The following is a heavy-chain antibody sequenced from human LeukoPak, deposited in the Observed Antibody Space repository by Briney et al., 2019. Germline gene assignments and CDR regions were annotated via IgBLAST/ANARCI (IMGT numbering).Heavy chain of an antibody. J-gene: IGHJ4*02. CDR2: ISGSGGSA. CDR1: GFTFSSYA. CDR3: AGGTGFIIKD. Sequence: GGSLRLSCAASGFTFSSYAMSWVRQAPGKGLEWVSAISGSGGSAYYADSVKGRFTISRDNAKNSLYLQMNNLRVEDTAMYYCAGGTGFIIKDWGQGTLVTVSS. V-gene: IGHV3-23*01. D-gene: IGHD3-9*01.